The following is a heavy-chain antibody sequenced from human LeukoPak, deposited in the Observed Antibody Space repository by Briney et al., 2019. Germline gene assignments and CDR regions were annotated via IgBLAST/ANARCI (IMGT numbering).Heavy chain of an antibody. CDR1: GGSISSGGYS. Sequence: PSQTLSLTCAVSGGSISSGGYSWSWIRQPPGKGLEWIGYIYHSGSTNYNPSLKSRVTISVNTSKNQFSLKLSSVTAADTAVYYCARLRGYYDAFDIWGQGTMVTVSS. V-gene: IGHV4-30-2*01. D-gene: IGHD3-22*01. CDR2: IYHSGST. CDR3: ARLRGYYDAFDI. J-gene: IGHJ3*02.